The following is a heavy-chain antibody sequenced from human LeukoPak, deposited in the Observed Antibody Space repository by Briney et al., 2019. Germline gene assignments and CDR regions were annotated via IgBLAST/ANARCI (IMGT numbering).Heavy chain of an antibody. V-gene: IGHV4-39*01. D-gene: IGHD3-22*01. Sequence: SETLSLTCSVSGGSISSTAYYWGWIRQPPGKGLEWIGSIYYTGITYYNPSLKSRVTISLDTSRNQFSLKLSSVTAADTAVYYCARVVHYYDSSGYYYDCSEFDYWGQGTLVTVSS. CDR1: GGSISSTAYY. CDR2: IYYTGIT. J-gene: IGHJ4*02. CDR3: ARVVHYYDSSGYYYDCSEFDY.